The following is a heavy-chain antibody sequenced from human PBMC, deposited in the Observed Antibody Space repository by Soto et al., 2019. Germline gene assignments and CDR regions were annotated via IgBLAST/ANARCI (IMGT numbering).Heavy chain of an antibody. Sequence: SETLSLTCTVSGGSVNTYNLFWAWVRQPPGKGLEWIGCFYNSGNTNYNPSLKSRVTISVDTSNNQFSLRVNPVTAADTAVYSCARGVSGRNMSDYWGQGALGTVSS. J-gene: IGHJ4*02. V-gene: IGHV4-61*01. D-gene: IGHD1-1*01. CDR2: FYNSGNT. CDR1: GGSVNTYNLF. CDR3: ARGVSGRNMSDY.